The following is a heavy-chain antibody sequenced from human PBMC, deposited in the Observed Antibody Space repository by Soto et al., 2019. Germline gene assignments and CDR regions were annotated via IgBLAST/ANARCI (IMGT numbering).Heavy chain of an antibody. CDR2: INPSGGST. Sequence: GASVKISCKASGYTFTSYYMHWVRQAPGQGLEWMGIINPSGGSTSYAQKFQGRVTMTRDTSTSTVYMELSSLRSEDTAVYYCARVVAAAPYGMDVWGQGTTVTVS. CDR3: ARVVAAAPYGMDV. CDR1: GYTFTSYY. D-gene: IGHD6-13*01. V-gene: IGHV1-46*01. J-gene: IGHJ6*02.